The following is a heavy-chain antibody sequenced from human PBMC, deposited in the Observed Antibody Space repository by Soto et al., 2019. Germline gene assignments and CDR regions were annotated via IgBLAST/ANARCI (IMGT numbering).Heavy chain of an antibody. J-gene: IGHJ6*02. V-gene: IGHV1-69*01. D-gene: IGHD3-10*01. CDR3: VAELDFGKLSVV. CDR1: GYTFKNSV. CDR2: TIPLFGTT. Sequence: QVQLVKSGVEVKKPGSSVRVSCKASGYTFKNSVISWVRQAPGQGLEWMGGTIPLFGTTDYAQKFQERLTITTDESTTTAYMEVSRLTSEDTAVYYCVAELDFGKLSVVWGQGTTVIVSS.